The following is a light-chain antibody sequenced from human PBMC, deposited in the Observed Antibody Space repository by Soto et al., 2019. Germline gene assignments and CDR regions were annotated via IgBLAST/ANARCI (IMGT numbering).Light chain of an antibody. J-gene: IGLJ1*01. CDR1: SSDVGGYNY. CDR3: TSYAGSNNFFYF. V-gene: IGLV2-8*01. CDR2: EVS. Sequence: QSALTQPPSASGSPGQSVTISCTGTSSDVGGYNYVSWYQQHPGKAPKLMIYEVSKRPSGVPDRFSGSKSGNTASLTVSGLQAEDEADYYCTSYAGSNNFFYFFGTGTKLTVL.